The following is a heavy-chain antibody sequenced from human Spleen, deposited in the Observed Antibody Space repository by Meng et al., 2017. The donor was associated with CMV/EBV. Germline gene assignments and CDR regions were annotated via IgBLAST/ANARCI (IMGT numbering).Heavy chain of an antibody. D-gene: IGHD3-22*01. CDR1: RFTFSSYT. V-gene: IGHV3-30-3*01. J-gene: IGHJ5*02. Sequence: SRFTFSSYTMHWVRRAPGKGLEWVAVISYDGNNKYYADSVKGRFTISRDNSKNTLHLQMNTLRAEDTALYYCARGGYYDSSGQNWFDPWGQGTLVTVSS. CDR3: ARGGYYDSSGQNWFDP. CDR2: ISYDGNNK.